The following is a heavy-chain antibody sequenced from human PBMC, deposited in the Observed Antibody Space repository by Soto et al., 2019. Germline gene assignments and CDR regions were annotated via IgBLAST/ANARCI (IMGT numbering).Heavy chain of an antibody. CDR2: ISAYNGNT. D-gene: IGHD1-20*01. Sequence: GASVKVSCKASGYTFTSYGISWVRQAPGQGLEWMGWISAYNGNTNYAQKLQGRVTMTTDTSTSTAYMELRSLRSDDTAVYYCARDLKLINWDVPIAYFDYWGQGTLVTVSS. V-gene: IGHV1-18*01. CDR3: ARDLKLINWDVPIAYFDY. J-gene: IGHJ4*02. CDR1: GYTFTSYG.